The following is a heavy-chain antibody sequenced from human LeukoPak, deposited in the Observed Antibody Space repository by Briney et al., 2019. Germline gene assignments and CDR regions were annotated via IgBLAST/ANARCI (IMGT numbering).Heavy chain of an antibody. D-gene: IGHD3-22*01. CDR3: ASRYYHDSSGYFDY. Sequence: SETLSLTCTVSGGSISRYYWGWIRQPPGKGLEWIGSIFHSGSTYYNPSLKSRVTISVDTSKNQFSLKLSSVTAADTAVYYCASRYYHDSSGYFDYWGQGTLVTVSS. CDR2: IFHSGST. V-gene: IGHV4-38-2*02. CDR1: GGSISRYY. J-gene: IGHJ4*02.